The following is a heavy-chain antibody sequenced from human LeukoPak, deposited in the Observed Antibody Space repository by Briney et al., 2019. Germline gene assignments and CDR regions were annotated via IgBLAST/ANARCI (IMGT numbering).Heavy chain of an antibody. D-gene: IGHD3-10*01. V-gene: IGHV4-4*07. CDR2: IYTSGST. CDR3: ARLILLWFGESPGWFDP. J-gene: IGHJ5*02. Sequence: SETLSLTCTVSGGSISSYYWSWIRQPAGKGLEWIGRIYTSGSTNYNPSLKSRVTMSVDTSKNQFSLKLSSVTAADTAVYYCARLILLWFGESPGWFDPWGQGTLVTVSS. CDR1: GGSISSYY.